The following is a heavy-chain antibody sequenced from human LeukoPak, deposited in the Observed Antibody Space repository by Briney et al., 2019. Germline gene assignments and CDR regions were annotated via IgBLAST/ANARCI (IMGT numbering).Heavy chain of an antibody. CDR2: INHDGSLK. D-gene: IGHD6-6*01. Sequence: GGSLRLSCAASGFTFSTYAMTWVRQAPGKGLEWVANINHDGSLKYYVDSVKGRFTISRDNAKKSLYLQMNSLRAEDTAVYYCARDGSIAARPSLFGEYNWFDPWGQGTLVTVSS. CDR3: ARDGSIAARPSLFGEYNWFDP. CDR1: GFTFSTYA. V-gene: IGHV3-7*01. J-gene: IGHJ5*02.